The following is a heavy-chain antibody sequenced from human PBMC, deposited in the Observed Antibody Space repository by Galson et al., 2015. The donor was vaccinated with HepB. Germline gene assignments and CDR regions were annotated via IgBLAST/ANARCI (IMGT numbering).Heavy chain of an antibody. V-gene: IGHV3-30-3*02. CDR1: GFTFSSYA. J-gene: IGHJ4*02. CDR2: ISYDGSNK. D-gene: IGHD2-21*02. CDR3: AKQFGPLLSPTFDY. Sequence: SLRLSCAASGFTFSSYAMHWVRQAPGKGLEWVAVISYDGSNKYYADSVKGRFTISRDNSKNTLYLQMNSLRAEGTAVYYCAKQFGPLLSPTFDYWGQGTLVTVSS.